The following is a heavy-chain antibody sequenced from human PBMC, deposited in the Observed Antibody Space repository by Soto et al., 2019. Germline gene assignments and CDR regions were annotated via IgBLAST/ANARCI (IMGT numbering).Heavy chain of an antibody. J-gene: IGHJ3*02. CDR2: INHSGST. V-gene: IGHV4-34*01. D-gene: IGHD3-9*01. Sequence: SETLSLTCAVYGGSFSGYYWSWIRQPPGKGLEWIGEINHSGSTNYNPSLKSRVTISVDTSKNQFSLKLSSVTAADTAVYYCARGDDYDILTGYPTSDIWGQGTMVTV. CDR1: GGSFSGYY. CDR3: ARGDDYDILTGYPTSDI.